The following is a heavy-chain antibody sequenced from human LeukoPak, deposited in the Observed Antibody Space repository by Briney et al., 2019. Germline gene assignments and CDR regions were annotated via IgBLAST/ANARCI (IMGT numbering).Heavy chain of an antibody. CDR2: IYYSGST. D-gene: IGHD3-10*01. V-gene: IGHV4-59*01. J-gene: IGHJ4*02. CDR3: ARGSGRMES. Sequence: PSETLSLTCAVYGGSFSGYYWSWIRQPPGKGLEWIGYIYYSGSTNYNPSLKSRVTISVDTSKNQFSQKLSSVTAADTAVYYCARGSGRMESWGQGTLVTVSS. CDR1: GGSFSGYY.